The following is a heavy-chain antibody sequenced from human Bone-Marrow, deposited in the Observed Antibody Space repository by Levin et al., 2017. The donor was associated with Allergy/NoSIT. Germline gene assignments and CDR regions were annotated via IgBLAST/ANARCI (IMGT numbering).Heavy chain of an antibody. CDR1: GYSFTSYW. J-gene: IGHJ3*02. CDR2: IDPSDSYT. CDR3: ARISGYYDSSGYLSDYDAFDI. V-gene: IGHV5-10-1*01. D-gene: IGHD3-22*01. Sequence: GESLKISCKGSGYSFTSYWISWVRQMPGKGLEWMGRIDPSDSYTNYSPSFQGHVTISADKSISTAYLQWSSLKASDTAMYYCARISGYYDSSGYLSDYDAFDIWGQGTMVTVSS.